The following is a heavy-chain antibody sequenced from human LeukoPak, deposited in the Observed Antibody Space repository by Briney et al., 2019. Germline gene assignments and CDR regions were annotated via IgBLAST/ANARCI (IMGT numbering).Heavy chain of an antibody. D-gene: IGHD5-18*01. CDR3: ARLSYGSGLYYYMDV. CDR1: GYTFGQYS. V-gene: IGHV1-18*01. CDR2: ISAYNGNT. Sequence: GDSVKLSCKASGYTFGQYSISWVRQAPGQGLEWMGWISAYNGNTNYAQKLQGRVTMTTDTSTSTAYMELRSLRSDDTAVYYCARLSYGSGLYYYMDVWGKGTTVTVSS. J-gene: IGHJ6*03.